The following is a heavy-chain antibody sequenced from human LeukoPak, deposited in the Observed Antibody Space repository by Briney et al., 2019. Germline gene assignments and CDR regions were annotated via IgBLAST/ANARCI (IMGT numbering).Heavy chain of an antibody. Sequence: SETLSLTCTVSGGSISSSSYYWGWIRQPPGKGLEWIGSIYYSGSTYYNPSLKSRVTISVDTSKNQFSLRLGSVTAADTAVYYCARLMAPADDSWGKGTLVTVPQ. CDR1: GGSISSSSYY. D-gene: IGHD2-2*01. CDR2: IYYSGST. CDR3: ARLMAPADDS. V-gene: IGHV4-39*01. J-gene: IGHJ5*02.